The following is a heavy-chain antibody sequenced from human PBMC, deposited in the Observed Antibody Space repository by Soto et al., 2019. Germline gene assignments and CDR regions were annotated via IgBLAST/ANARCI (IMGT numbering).Heavy chain of an antibody. V-gene: IGHV3-15*07. J-gene: IGHJ4*02. CDR1: GFTFSNAW. CDR3: TTDPPTSSSSWSKTPEEF. CDR2: IKSKTDGGTT. D-gene: IGHD6-13*01. Sequence: EVQLVESGGGLVKPGGSLRLSCAASGFTFSNAWMNWVRQAPGKGLEWVGRIKSKTDGGTTDYAAPVKGRFTISRDDSKNTLYLQMNSLKTEDTAVYYCTTDPPTSSSSWSKTPEEFWGQGTLVTVSS.